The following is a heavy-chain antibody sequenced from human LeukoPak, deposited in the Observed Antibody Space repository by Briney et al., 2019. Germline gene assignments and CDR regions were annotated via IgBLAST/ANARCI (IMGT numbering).Heavy chain of an antibody. Sequence: ASVKVSCKASGYTFTGYYMHWVRQAPGQGLEWMGWINPNSGGTDYAQKFQGRVTMTRDTSISTAYVELSRLRSDDTAVYYCARRAPAEGDAFDIWGQGTMVTVSS. CDR2: INPNSGGT. V-gene: IGHV1-2*02. D-gene: IGHD2-15*01. J-gene: IGHJ3*02. CDR1: GYTFTGYY. CDR3: ARRAPAEGDAFDI.